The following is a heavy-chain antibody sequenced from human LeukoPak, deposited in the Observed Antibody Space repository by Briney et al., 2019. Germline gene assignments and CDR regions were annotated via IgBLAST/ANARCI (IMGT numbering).Heavy chain of an antibody. CDR2: MRYDGSNK. V-gene: IGHV3-30*02. CDR1: GFTFSSYG. D-gene: IGHD6-13*01. Sequence: GGSLRLPCAASGFTFSSYGMHWVRQAPGKGLEWVAFMRYDGSNKYYADSVKGRFTISRDNSKNTLYLQMNSLRAEDTAVYYCAKGGSSSWYPNFDYWGQGTLVTVSS. J-gene: IGHJ4*02. CDR3: AKGGSSSWYPNFDY.